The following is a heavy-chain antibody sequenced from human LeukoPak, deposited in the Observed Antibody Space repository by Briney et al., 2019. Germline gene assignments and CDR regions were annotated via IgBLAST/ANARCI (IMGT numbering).Heavy chain of an antibody. D-gene: IGHD2-15*01. CDR3: SRGWSPRGFGFGLTYYGMDV. V-gene: IGHV4-59*01. J-gene: IGHJ6*02. Sequence: PSETLSLTCTVSGGSISSYYWSWIRQPPGKGLEWIGYIYYSGSTNYNPSLKSRVTISVDTSKNQFSLKLSSVAAADTAVYFCSRGWSPRGFGFGLTYYGMDVWGQGTTVTVSS. CDR1: GGSISSYY. CDR2: IYYSGST.